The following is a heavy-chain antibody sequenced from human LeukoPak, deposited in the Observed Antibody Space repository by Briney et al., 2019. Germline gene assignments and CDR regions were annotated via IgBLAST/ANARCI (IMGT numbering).Heavy chain of an antibody. CDR1: GYTFTGYY. Sequence: ASVKVSCKASGYTFTGYYMHWVRQAPGQGLEWMGWMNPNSGNTGYAQKFQGRVTMTRNTSISTAYMELSSLRSEDTAVYYCARIPGPAARSSLLYYYYYGMDVWGQGTTVTVSS. CDR3: ARIPGPAARSSLLYYYYYGMDV. CDR2: MNPNSGNT. D-gene: IGHD2-2*01. V-gene: IGHV1-8*02. J-gene: IGHJ6*02.